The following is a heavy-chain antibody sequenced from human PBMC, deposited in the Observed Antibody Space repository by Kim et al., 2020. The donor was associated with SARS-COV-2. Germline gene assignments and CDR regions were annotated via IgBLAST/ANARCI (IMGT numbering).Heavy chain of an antibody. CDR1: GYTFTSYG. J-gene: IGHJ4*02. CDR3: ARDARSRCSGSTCLDYFDY. Sequence: ASVKVSCKTSGYTFTSYGIRWVRQAPGQGLEWMAWINGNDDSTSYAQKFQGRVTMTRDTSTNTAYMELRSLTSDDTAVYYCARDARSRCSGSTCLDYFDYWGQGTLVTVSS. V-gene: IGHV1-18*04. CDR2: INGNDDST. D-gene: IGHD2-15*01.